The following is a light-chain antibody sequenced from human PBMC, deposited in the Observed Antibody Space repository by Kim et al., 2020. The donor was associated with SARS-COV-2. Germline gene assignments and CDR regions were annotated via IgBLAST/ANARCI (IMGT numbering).Light chain of an antibody. CDR2: DAS. V-gene: IGKV1-5*01. J-gene: IGKJ4*01. CDR3: QQYNNYPLT. CDR1: QSISAW. Sequence: ASVGDRVTITCRASQSISAWLAWYQQRPGKAPRLLIYDASSMQSGVPLRFSGSGSGTEFTLTISSLEPDDFATYYCQQYNNYPLTFGGGTKVEI.